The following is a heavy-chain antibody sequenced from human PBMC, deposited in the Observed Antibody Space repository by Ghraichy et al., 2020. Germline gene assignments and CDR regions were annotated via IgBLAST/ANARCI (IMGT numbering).Heavy chain of an antibody. D-gene: IGHD4-23*01. CDR3: ARDYGGNSGWFDP. J-gene: IGHJ5*02. V-gene: IGHV1-8*01. CDR2: MNPNSGNT. CDR1: GYTFTSYD. Sequence: ASVKVSCKASGYTFTSYDINWVRQATGQGLEWVGWMNPNSGNTGYAQKFQGRVTMTRDTSISTAYMELSSLRSEDTVVYYCARDYGGNSGWFDPWGQGTLVTVSS.